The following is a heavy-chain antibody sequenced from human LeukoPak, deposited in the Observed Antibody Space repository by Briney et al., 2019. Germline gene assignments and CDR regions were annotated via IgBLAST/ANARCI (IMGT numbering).Heavy chain of an antibody. Sequence: PSETLSLTCTVSGGSISSGGYYWSWIRQHPGKGLEWIGYIYYSGSTYYNPSLKSRVTISVDTSKNQFSLKLSSVTAADTAVYYCARDVEGEFDCWGQGTLVTVSS. CDR2: IYYSGST. CDR3: ARDVEGEFDC. J-gene: IGHJ4*02. CDR1: GGSISSGGYY. V-gene: IGHV4-31*03.